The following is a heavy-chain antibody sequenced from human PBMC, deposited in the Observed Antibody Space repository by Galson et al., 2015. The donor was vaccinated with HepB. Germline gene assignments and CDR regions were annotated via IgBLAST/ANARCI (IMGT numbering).Heavy chain of an antibody. V-gene: IGHV4-31*03. CDR3: ARDDSSHYFIPRAFDI. D-gene: IGHD3-22*01. J-gene: IGHJ3*02. CDR2: IYYSGST. CDR1: GGSISSGDYY. Sequence: TLSLTRTVSGGSISSGDYYWSWIRQHPGKGLEWIGHIYYSGSTYYNPSLKSRVAISVDTSKNQFSLKLSSVNAADTAVYYCARDDSSHYFIPRAFDIWGQGTMVTVSS.